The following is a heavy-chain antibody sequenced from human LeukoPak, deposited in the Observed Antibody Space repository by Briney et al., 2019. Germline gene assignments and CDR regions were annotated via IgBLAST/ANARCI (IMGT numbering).Heavy chain of an antibody. CDR2: IYYSGST. D-gene: IGHD6-6*01. V-gene: IGHV4-59*11. CDR1: GGSISSHY. Sequence: SETLSLTCTVSGGSISSHYWSWIRQPPGKGLEWIGYIYYSGSTNYNPSLKSRVTISVDTSKNQFSLKLSSVTAADTAVYYCARAGRGYSSSSVDYWGQGTLVTVSS. CDR3: ARAGRGYSSSSVDY. J-gene: IGHJ4*02.